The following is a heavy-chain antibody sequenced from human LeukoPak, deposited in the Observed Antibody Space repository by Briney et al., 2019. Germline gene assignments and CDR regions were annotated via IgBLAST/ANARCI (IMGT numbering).Heavy chain of an antibody. Sequence: ASVKVSCKASGGTFSSYAISWVRQAPGQGLEWMGRIIPILGIANYAQKFQGRVTITADKSTSTAYMELSSLRSEDTAVYYCARDQSIHPYPEVILDFWGQGALVTVSS. J-gene: IGHJ4*02. CDR2: IIPILGIA. CDR1: GGTFSSYA. V-gene: IGHV1-69*04. CDR3: ARDQSIHPYPEVILDF. D-gene: IGHD3-10*01.